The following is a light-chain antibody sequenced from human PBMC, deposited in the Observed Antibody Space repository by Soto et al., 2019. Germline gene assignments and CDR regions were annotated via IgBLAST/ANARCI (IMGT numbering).Light chain of an antibody. CDR3: CSYAGSSTPV. J-gene: IGLJ2*01. Sequence: QSALTQPASVSGSPGQSITISCTGISSDFGSYNLVSWYQQHPGKAPKLMIYEGDKRPSGVSNRFSGSKSANTASLTISGLQAEDEADYYCCSYAGSSTPVFGGGTKLTVL. V-gene: IGLV2-23*01. CDR1: SSDFGSYNL. CDR2: EGD.